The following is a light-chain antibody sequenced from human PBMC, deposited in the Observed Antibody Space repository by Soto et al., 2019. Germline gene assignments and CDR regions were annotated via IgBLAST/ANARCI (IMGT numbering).Light chain of an antibody. V-gene: IGKV3-20*01. CDR3: QQYGSSPLT. CDR2: GAS. J-gene: IGKJ4*01. Sequence: EIVLTQSPGTLSLSPGERATLSCRASQSVSSSYLAWYQQKPGQAPRLLIYGASSRATGIPDRFSGGGSGTDFTLPISRLEPEDFAVYYCQQYGSSPLTFGGGTKVELK. CDR1: QSVSSSY.